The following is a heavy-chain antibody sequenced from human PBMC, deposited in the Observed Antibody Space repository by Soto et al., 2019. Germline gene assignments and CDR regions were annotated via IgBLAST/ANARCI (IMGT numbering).Heavy chain of an antibody. CDR3: ARELERVLDY. Sequence: QVQLVESGGGVVQPGRSLRLSCAASGFTFSSYAMHWVRQAPGKGLEWVAVIAYDGRNKYYADSVKGRFTISRDNSKHTLYLQMNSLRIEDTAVYYCARELERVLDYWGQGTLVTVSS. D-gene: IGHD1-1*01. J-gene: IGHJ4*02. CDR2: IAYDGRNK. CDR1: GFTFSSYA. V-gene: IGHV3-30*04.